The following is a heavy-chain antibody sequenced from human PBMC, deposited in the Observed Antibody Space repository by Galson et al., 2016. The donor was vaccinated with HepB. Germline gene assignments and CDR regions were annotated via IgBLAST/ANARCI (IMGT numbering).Heavy chain of an antibody. V-gene: IGHV5-51*01. CDR3: ARQAADGYSY. Sequence: LKISCKGSGYSFTSYWIGLVRQTPGKGLEWMGIIYAVYSESKYSPSLAGQFTLSVARPISTAYLQWSNLKASDTAMYYCARQAADGYSYWGQGTLVTVSS. J-gene: IGHJ4*02. D-gene: IGHD5-24*01. CDR2: IYAVYSES. CDR1: GYSFTSYW.